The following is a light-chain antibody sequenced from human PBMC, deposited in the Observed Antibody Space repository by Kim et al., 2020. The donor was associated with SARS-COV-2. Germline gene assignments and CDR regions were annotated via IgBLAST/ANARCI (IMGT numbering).Light chain of an antibody. CDR2: LDN. CDR1: KLGDKY. CDR3: QAWDSSIYV. V-gene: IGLV3-1*01. Sequence: SYELTQPPSVSVSPGQTASITCSGDKLGDKYASWYQQKPGQSPVVVIFLDNRRPSGIPERFSGSNSGNTATLTISGTQAMDEADYYCQAWDSSIYVFGTGTKVTVL. J-gene: IGLJ1*01.